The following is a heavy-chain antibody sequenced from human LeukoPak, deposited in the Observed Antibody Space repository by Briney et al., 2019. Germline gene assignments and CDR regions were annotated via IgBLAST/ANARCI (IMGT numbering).Heavy chain of an antibody. V-gene: IGHV3-21*01. Sequence: GGSLRLSCAASGFTFSSYSMNWVRQAPGKGLEWVSSISSSSSYIYYADSVKGRFTISRDNAKNSLYLQMNSLRAEDTAVYYCARDWRGQQLVELDYWGQGTLVTVSS. CDR2: ISSSSSYI. CDR1: GFTFSSYS. CDR3: ARDWRGQQLVELDY. D-gene: IGHD6-13*01. J-gene: IGHJ4*02.